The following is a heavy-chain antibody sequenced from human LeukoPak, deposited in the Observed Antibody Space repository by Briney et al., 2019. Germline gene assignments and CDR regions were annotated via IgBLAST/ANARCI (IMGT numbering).Heavy chain of an antibody. J-gene: IGHJ4*02. CDR3: ARPFIAVAGTFDY. V-gene: IGHV3-21*01. Sequence: GGSLRLSCAASGFTFSSYSMNWVRQAPGKGLEWVSSISSSSSYIYYADSVKGRFTISRDSAKNSLYLQMNSLRAEDTAVYYCARPFIAVAGTFDYWGQGTLVTVSS. D-gene: IGHD6-19*01. CDR2: ISSSSSYI. CDR1: GFTFSSYS.